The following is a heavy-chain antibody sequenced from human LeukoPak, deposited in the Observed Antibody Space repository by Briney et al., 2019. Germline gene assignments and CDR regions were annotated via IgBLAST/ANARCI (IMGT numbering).Heavy chain of an antibody. CDR3: ARDLHHYIAAAGTDDY. D-gene: IGHD6-13*01. Sequence: ASGFTFSDXYXXXVRXAPGKGRXGXSYISSSGSTIYYADSVKGRCTISRDNAKNSLYLQMNSLRAEDTAVYYCARDLHHYIAAAGTDDYWGQGTLVTVSS. CDR1: GFTFSDXY. CDR2: ISSSGSTI. V-gene: IGHV3-11*01. J-gene: IGHJ4*02.